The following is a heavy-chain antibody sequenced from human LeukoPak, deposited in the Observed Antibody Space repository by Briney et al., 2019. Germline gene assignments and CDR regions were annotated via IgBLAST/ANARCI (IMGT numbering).Heavy chain of an antibody. CDR3: ARARYCGGGTCYPDY. CDR2: IYPGDSDT. V-gene: IGHV5-51*01. J-gene: IGHJ4*02. Sequence: GESLKISCKGSGYSFTTYWIGWVRQMPGRGLEWMGIIYPGDSDTRYSPSFQGQVTISADKSISTAYLQWSSLKASDTAMYYCARARYCGGGTCYPDYWGQGTLVTVSS. D-gene: IGHD2-15*01. CDR1: GYSFTTYW.